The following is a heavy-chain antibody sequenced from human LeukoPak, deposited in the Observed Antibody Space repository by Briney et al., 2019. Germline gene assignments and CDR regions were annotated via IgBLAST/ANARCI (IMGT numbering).Heavy chain of an antibody. CDR1: GGSFSGYY. CDR3: ARYYGDPHYYYYYMDV. CDR2: IYYSGST. Sequence: PSETLSLTCAVYGGSFSGYYWSWIRQPPGKGLEWIGYIYYSGSTNYNPSLKSRVTISVDTSKNQFSLKLSSVTAADTAVYYCARYYGDPHYYYYYMDVWGKGTTVTVSS. D-gene: IGHD4-17*01. V-gene: IGHV4-59*01. J-gene: IGHJ6*03.